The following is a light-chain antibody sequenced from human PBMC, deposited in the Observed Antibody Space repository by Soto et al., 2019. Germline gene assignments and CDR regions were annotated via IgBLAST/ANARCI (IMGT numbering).Light chain of an antibody. V-gene: IGKV3D-15*01. J-gene: IGKJ1*01. CDR2: GAS. Sequence: IVLTHSPGTLSVSPGDRFTLSFRASQSISINLAWYQHKPGQAPRLLIHGASTRATGIPARISGSGSGTEFTLTISSLQSEDFAVYYCQQFRNWPWTFGQGTKVDIK. CDR3: QQFRNWPWT. CDR1: QSISIN.